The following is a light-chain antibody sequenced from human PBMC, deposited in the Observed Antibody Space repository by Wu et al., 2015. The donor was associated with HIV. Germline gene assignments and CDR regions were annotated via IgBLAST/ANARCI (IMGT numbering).Light chain of an antibody. CDR1: SNY. Sequence: SNYLASDQQKPGHGSHGLLIYGASSRATGHPRQVQWQWSRTDFTLTISRVEPEDFAVYYCQQYGTSPRTFGQGTKVEIK. V-gene: IGKV3-20*01. CDR2: GAS. CDR3: QQYGTSPRT. J-gene: IGKJ1*01.